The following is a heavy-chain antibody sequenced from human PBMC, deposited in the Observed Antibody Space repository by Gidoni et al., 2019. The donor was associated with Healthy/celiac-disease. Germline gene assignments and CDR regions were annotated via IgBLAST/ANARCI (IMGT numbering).Heavy chain of an antibody. D-gene: IGHD2-15*01. V-gene: IGHV3-21*01. Sequence: EVQLVESGGGLVKPGGSLRLSCAASGFTCSSYSMNWVRQAPGKGLEWVSSISSSSSYIYYADSVKGRFTISRDNAKNSLYLQMNSLRAEDTAVYYCARDLGVVVVAATFRSDAFDIWGQGTMVTVSS. J-gene: IGHJ3*02. CDR1: GFTCSSYS. CDR3: ARDLGVVVVAATFRSDAFDI. CDR2: ISSSSSYI.